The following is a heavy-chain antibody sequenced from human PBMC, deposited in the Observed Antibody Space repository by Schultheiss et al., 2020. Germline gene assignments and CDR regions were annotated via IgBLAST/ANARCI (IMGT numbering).Heavy chain of an antibody. V-gene: IGHV1-46*01. CDR3: ARDRSYEAAAGTSYYYGMDV. J-gene: IGHJ6*02. D-gene: IGHD6-13*01. Sequence: ASVKVSCKASGYTFTSYYMHWVRQAPGQGLEWMGIINPSGGSTSYAQKFQGRVTMTRDTSTSTVYMELSSLRSDDTAVYYCARDRSYEAAAGTSYYYGMDVWGQGTTVTGSS. CDR2: INPSGGST. CDR1: GYTFTSYY.